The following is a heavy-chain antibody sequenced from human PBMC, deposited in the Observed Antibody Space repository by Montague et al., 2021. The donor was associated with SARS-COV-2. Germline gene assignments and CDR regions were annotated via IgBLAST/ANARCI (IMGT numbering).Heavy chain of an antibody. D-gene: IGHD3-22*01. J-gene: IGHJ4*02. CDR1: GXSISSSSYD. CDR3: AREGGWLSRGSYYFDY. V-gene: IGHV4-39*07. CDR2: IYYSGST. Sequence: SETLSLTCTVAGXSISSSSYDWGWIRQPPGKGLEWIGSIYYSGSTYYKRCVKSRVTISVDTSKNQFSLKLSSVTAADTAVYYCAREGGWLSRGSYYFDYWGQGTLVTVSS.